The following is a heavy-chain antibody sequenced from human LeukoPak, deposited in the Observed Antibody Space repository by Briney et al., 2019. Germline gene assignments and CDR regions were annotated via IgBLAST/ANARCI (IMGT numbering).Heavy chain of an antibody. V-gene: IGHV3-11*01. CDR1: GFTFSDYY. Sequence: GGSLRLSCAASGFTFSDYYMSWIRQAPGKGLEWVSYISSSGSTIYYADSVKGRFTISRDNAKNSLYLQMNSLRAEDAAVYYCARGSVYDSSGYYYEADYWGQGTLVTVSS. CDR3: ARGSVYDSSGYYYEADY. D-gene: IGHD3-22*01. CDR2: ISSSGSTI. J-gene: IGHJ4*02.